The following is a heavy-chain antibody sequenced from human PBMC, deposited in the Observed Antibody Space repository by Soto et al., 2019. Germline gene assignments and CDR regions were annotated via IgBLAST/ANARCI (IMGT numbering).Heavy chain of an antibody. Sequence: QVQLQQWGAGLLKPSETLSLTCAVSGGSFRGFYWTWIRQSPGKGLEWLGDINHVGITNYNPSLKSRVSIPVDTSKSQFSLKLSSVTAADTAVYYCARAHDFWGGRQQPIHSWGQGTLVTVSS. J-gene: IGHJ4*02. V-gene: IGHV4-34*01. CDR1: GGSFRGFY. CDR3: ARAHDFWGGRQQPIHS. CDR2: INHVGIT. D-gene: IGHD3-3*01.